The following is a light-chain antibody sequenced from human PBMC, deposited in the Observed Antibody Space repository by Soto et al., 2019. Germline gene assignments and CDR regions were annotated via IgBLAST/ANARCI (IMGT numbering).Light chain of an antibody. J-gene: IGKJ5*01. CDR2: GAS. V-gene: IGKV3-15*01. CDR1: QSVSSSY. Sequence: EIVLTQSPGTLCLSPGERATLSCRASQSVSSSYLAWYQQKPGQAPRLLISGASTRATGIPARFSGSGSGTEFTLTIRSLQSEDFAVYYCQQYNNWPPINCGQGTRREIK. CDR3: QQYNNWPPIN.